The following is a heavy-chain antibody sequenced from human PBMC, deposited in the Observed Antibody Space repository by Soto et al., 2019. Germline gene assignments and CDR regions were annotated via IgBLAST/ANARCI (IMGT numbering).Heavy chain of an antibody. D-gene: IGHD6-19*01. Sequence: GESLKISCKGSGYSFINHWIAWVRQMPGKGLEWMGIIYPGDSDARYSPSFAGQVTISVDKSITTAYLHWSSLEASDSAVYYCARQGDMAATPADVFDIWGQGTLVTVSS. CDR3: ARQGDMAATPADVFDI. CDR1: GYSFINHW. J-gene: IGHJ3*02. CDR2: IYPGDSDA. V-gene: IGHV5-51*01.